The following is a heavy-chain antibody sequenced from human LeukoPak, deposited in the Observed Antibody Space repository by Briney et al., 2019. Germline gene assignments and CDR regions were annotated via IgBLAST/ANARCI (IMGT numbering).Heavy chain of an antibody. D-gene: IGHD3-16*01. Sequence: SETLSLTCTVSGGSINGYYWSWIRQPPGKGLEWIGYIYYSGSTNYNPSLKSRVTISVDTSKNQFSLKLSSVTAADTAVYYCARYVEDYYYYYMDVWGKGTTVTVSS. CDR1: GGSINGYY. CDR3: ARYVEDYYYYYMDV. CDR2: IYYSGST. V-gene: IGHV4-59*01. J-gene: IGHJ6*03.